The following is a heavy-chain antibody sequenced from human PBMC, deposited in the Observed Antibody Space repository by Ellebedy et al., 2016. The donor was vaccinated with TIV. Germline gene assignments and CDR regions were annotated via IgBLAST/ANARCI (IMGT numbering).Heavy chain of an antibody. D-gene: IGHD1-1*01. CDR2: TSGGGATT. V-gene: IGHV3-23*01. Sequence: GESLKISCAASGFTFSKYAMSRVRQAPGKGLELVLGTSGGGATTYYADSVKGRFTISRDNSKNTLYLQMNSLRAEDTAVYYCAKDLAAGTTLRLDYWGQGTLVTVSS. CDR1: GFTFSKYA. CDR3: AKDLAAGTTLRLDY. J-gene: IGHJ4*02.